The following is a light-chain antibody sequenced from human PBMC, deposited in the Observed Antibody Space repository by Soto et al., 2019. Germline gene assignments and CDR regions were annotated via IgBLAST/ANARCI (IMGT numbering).Light chain of an antibody. CDR3: QQYYSLPWT. Sequence: DIVMTQTPDSLAVSLGERATINCKSSQSVLYNSKNDSYLTWYQQKPGQSPKVLIYWASTRESGVPDRFSGSGSGTDFTLTISNLQAEYVAVYYCQQYYSLPWTFGQGTKVEIK. V-gene: IGKV4-1*01. J-gene: IGKJ1*01. CDR1: QSVLYNSKNDSY. CDR2: WAS.